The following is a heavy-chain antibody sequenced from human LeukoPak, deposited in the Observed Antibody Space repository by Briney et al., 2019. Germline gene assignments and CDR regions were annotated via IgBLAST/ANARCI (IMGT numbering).Heavy chain of an antibody. V-gene: IGHV3-74*01. D-gene: IGHD3-10*01. CDR3: SSGSGHAFDI. Sequence: GGSLRLSCAASGFTFSSYWMHWVRQVPGKGLGWVSRINSDGSSTSYADSVKGRFTISRDNAKNTLCVEMNSLRAEDTAVYYCSSGSGHAFDIWGRGTMVTVSS. CDR1: GFTFSSYW. CDR2: INSDGSST. J-gene: IGHJ3*02.